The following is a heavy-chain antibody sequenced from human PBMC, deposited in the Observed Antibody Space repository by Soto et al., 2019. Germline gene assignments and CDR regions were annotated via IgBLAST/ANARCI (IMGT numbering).Heavy chain of an antibody. Sequence: EVQLVESGGGLVQPGGSLRLSCAASGFTLSTYWMTWVRRPPGKGLEWVANLDQDGSERYYVDSVRGRCTISRDNAKNSLYLQMNSLRAEDTAVYYCVCGGNFFVYWGQGTLVTVSP. J-gene: IGHJ4*02. CDR1: GFTLSTYW. CDR3: VCGGNFFVY. D-gene: IGHD3-16*01. V-gene: IGHV3-7*01. CDR2: LDQDGSER.